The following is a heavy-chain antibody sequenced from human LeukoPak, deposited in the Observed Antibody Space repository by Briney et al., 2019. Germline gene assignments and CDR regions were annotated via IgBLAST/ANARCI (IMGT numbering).Heavy chain of an antibody. Sequence: PGRSLRLSCAASGFTFSNSAMNWVRQAPGKGLEWVSSINNIASHIYYADSVRGRFTISRDNAKNSLYLQMNSLRAEDTALYYCAKDTQATGLSEAFDIWGQGTMVTVSS. CDR1: GFTFSNSA. J-gene: IGHJ3*02. CDR2: INNIASHI. D-gene: IGHD1-26*01. V-gene: IGHV3-21*04. CDR3: AKDTQATGLSEAFDI.